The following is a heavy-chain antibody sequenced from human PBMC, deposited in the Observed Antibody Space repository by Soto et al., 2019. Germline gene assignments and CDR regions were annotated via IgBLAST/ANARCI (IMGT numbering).Heavy chain of an antibody. Sequence: SLRLSCVASGFTLNDYAKHWVQQAPGKLLQRITGLSRHRGGIGYADSVKCRFTISRDNAKTSLYLQMNSLRAEDTALYYCAKDMSEYSSSSYYYYGMGVWGRGTTVTFAS. CDR1: GFTLNDYA. D-gene: IGHD6-6*01. CDR3: AKDMSEYSSSSYYYYGMGV. V-gene: IGHV3-9*01. CDR2: LSRHRGGI. J-gene: IGHJ6*02.